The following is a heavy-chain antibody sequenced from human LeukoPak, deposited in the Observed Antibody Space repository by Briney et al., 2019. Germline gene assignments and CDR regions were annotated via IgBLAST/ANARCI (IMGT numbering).Heavy chain of an antibody. V-gene: IGHV6-1*01. CDR3: ARSGSYGYSYFYL. CDR2: TYYRSKWYN. D-gene: IGHD1-26*01. Sequence: SQTPSLTSAISGDSVSTNSAAWNWIRQSPSSGLEWLGRTYYRSKWYNDYAVCVKSRITINPDTSKNQFSLQLKPVTPEDTAVYYCARSGSYGYSYFYLWGRGALVTVSS. J-gene: IGHJ2*01. CDR1: GDSVSTNSAA.